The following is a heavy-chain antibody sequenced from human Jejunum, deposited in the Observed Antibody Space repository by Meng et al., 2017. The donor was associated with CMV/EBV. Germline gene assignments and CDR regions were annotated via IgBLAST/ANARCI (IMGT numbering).Heavy chain of an antibody. V-gene: IGHV3-74*01. CDR2: MNSDGSNT. J-gene: IGHJ4*02. CDR3: ARAGEYRFDY. Sequence: CGASGLTFRSYWMYWVRQVPGKGLVWVSRMNSDGSNTDHADSVTGRFTISRDNARNTLYLQMNSLRAEDTAVYYCARAGEYRFDYWGQGTRVTVSS. D-gene: IGHD2/OR15-2a*01. CDR1: GLTFRSYW.